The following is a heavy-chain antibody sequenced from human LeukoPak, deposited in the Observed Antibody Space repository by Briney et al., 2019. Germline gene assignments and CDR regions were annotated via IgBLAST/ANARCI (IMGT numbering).Heavy chain of an antibody. V-gene: IGHV1-18*01. J-gene: IGHJ6*03. Sequence: GASVKVSCKASGYTFTSYGFSWVRQAPGQGLEWMGWISAYNGNTNYAQKLQGRVTMTTDTSTSTAYMELSRLRSEDTAVYYCARAYSGGHYYYYRDVWGKGTTVTVS. CDR3: ARAYSGGHYYYYRDV. D-gene: IGHD2-21*01. CDR2: ISAYNGNT. CDR1: GYTFTSYG.